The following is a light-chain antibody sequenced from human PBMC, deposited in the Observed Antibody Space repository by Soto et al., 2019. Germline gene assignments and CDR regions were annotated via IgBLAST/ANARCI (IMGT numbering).Light chain of an antibody. V-gene: IGLV2-8*01. J-gene: IGLJ1*01. CDR2: EVV. Sequence: QSVLTQPPSASGSPGQSVTISCTVTKNDIGVYEFVSWYQHHPGKAPRLIIYEVVQRPSGVPDRFSGSKSGNTASLTVSGLQAADEADYFCKSYAGSNTYVFGSGTKVTVL. CDR3: KSYAGSNTYV. CDR1: KNDIGVYEF.